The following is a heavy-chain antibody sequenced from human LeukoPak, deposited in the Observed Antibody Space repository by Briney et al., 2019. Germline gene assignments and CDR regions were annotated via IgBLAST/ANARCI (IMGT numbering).Heavy chain of an antibody. J-gene: IGHJ4*02. D-gene: IGHD2-2*01. Sequence: PGGSLRLSCAASGFTFSSYWMSWVRQAPGKGLEWVANIKQDGSEKYYVDSVKGRFTTSRDNAKNSLYLQMNGLRAEDTAVYYCARDNVAYASHFDHWGQGTLVTVSS. CDR2: IKQDGSEK. CDR1: GFTFSSYW. CDR3: ARDNVAYASHFDH. V-gene: IGHV3-7*01.